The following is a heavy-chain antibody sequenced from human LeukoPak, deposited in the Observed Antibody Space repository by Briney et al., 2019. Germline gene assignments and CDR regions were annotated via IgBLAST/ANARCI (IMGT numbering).Heavy chain of an antibody. CDR1: GYTFTDYY. D-gene: IGHD3-9*01. Sequence: ASVKVSCKTSGYTFTDYYMHWVRQAPGQGLEWMGIINPSGGSTSYAQKFQGRVTMTRDTSTSTVYMELSSLRSEDTAVYYCASRSVLRYFDWLPYYWGQGTLVTVSS. CDR2: INPSGGST. V-gene: IGHV1-46*01. CDR3: ASRSVLRYFDWLPYY. J-gene: IGHJ4*02.